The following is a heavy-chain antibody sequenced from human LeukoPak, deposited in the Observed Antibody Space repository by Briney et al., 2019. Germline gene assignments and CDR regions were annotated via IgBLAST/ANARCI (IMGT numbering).Heavy chain of an antibody. CDR1: GFTFSSEW. Sequence: PGGSLRLSCAASGFTFSSEWMHWVRQAPGKGLVWVSRINGDGSGTSYADSVKGRFTTSRDNTKNTLFLQMNSLRAEDTALYYCTRGVDYARKWGQGTLVTVSS. D-gene: IGHD4-17*01. CDR3: TRGVDYARK. CDR2: INGDGSGT. V-gene: IGHV3-74*01. J-gene: IGHJ4*02.